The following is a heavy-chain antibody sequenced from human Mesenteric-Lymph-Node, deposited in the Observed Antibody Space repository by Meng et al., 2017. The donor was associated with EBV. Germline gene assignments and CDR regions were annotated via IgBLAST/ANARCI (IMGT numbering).Heavy chain of an antibody. CDR2: SYYSGRT. V-gene: IGHV4-61*01. CDR1: GGSVSCGSFD. Sequence: VQLEGSDAGVEEVSETRALSWTGAGGSVSCGSFDCSWIRQPPEKGLEWIGYSYYSGRTNYNPCLKSRVTILVDTSKNQFSLKQTSVTVANTAVYYCERHQCWSYDLPLDSWGQGTLVTVSS. CDR3: ERHQCWSYDLPLDS. D-gene: IGHD1-26*01. J-gene: IGHJ4*02.